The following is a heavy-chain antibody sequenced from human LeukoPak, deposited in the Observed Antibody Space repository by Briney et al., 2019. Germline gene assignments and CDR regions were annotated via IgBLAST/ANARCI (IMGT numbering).Heavy chain of an antibody. CDR2: IYTSGST. D-gene: IGHD5-12*01. Sequence: SETLSLTCAVSGYSISSGYYWGWIRQPPGKGLEWIGRIYTSGSTNYNPSLKSRVTMSVDTSKNQFSLKLSSVTAADTAVYYCARDRDGYDEGDAFDIWGQGTMVTVSS. J-gene: IGHJ3*02. V-gene: IGHV4-38-2*02. CDR3: ARDRDGYDEGDAFDI. CDR1: GYSISSGYY.